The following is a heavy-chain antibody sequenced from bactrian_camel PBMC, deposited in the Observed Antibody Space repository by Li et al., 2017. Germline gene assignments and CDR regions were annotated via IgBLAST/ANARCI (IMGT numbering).Heavy chain of an antibody. D-gene: IGHD8*01. Sequence: CGVSGYSYGSVCLVWYRQAPGKKREVVAGLDPDGRSGSPAYADSVKGRFTISTDDKTLYLQMNNLKTEDTAMYYCAVERGFFFSGRRRH. V-gene: IGHV3S55*01. J-gene: IGHJ7*01. CDR2: DGRSGSP. CDR1: GYSYGSVC.